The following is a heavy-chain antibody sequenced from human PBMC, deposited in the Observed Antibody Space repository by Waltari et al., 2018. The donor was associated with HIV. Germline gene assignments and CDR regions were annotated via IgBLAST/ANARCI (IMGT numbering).Heavy chain of an antibody. CDR3: ARSFSSTFNFAMDV. J-gene: IGHJ6*02. Sequence: LVQSGAEVKKPGESLKISCKGSGYTFTTFWIGWVRQTPGKGLEWMGIIYPGDSDTKYSPSFQGQVTMSADKSINTAYLQWSSLKASDTAIYYCARSFSSTFNFAMDVWGQGTTVTVSS. CDR1: GYTFTTFW. D-gene: IGHD2-2*01. CDR2: IYPGDSDT. V-gene: IGHV5-51*01.